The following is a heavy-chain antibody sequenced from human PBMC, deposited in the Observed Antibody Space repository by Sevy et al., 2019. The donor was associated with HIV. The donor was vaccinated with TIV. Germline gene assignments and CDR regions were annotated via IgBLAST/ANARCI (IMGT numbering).Heavy chain of an antibody. CDR1: GFTFSSYA. CDR2: ISGSGGST. D-gene: IGHD3-10*01. CDR3: AKALLWFGEFADAFDI. V-gene: IGHV3-23*01. Sequence: GGSLRLSCAASGFTFSSYAMSWVRQAPGKGLEWVSAISGSGGSTYYADSVKGRFTISRDNSKNTRYLQMNSLRAEDTAVYYCAKALLWFGEFADAFDIWGQGTMVTVSS. J-gene: IGHJ3*02.